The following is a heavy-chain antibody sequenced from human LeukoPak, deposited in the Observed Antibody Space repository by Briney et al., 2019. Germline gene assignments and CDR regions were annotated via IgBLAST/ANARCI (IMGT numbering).Heavy chain of an antibody. CDR1: GFTVSSNY. CDR2: IYSGGST. D-gene: IGHD3-10*01. J-gene: IGHJ5*01. CDR3: AREGDGYYYSNWFDP. V-gene: IGHV3-66*01. Sequence: GGSLRLSCAASGFTVSSNYMSWVRQAPGKGLEWVSVIYSGGSTYYADSVKGRFTISRDNSKNTLYLQMNSLRAEDTAVYYCAREGDGYYYSNWFDPWGQGTLVTVSS.